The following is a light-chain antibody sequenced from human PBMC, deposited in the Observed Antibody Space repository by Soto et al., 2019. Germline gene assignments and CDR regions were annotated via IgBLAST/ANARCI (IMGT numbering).Light chain of an antibody. V-gene: IGKV1-39*01. Sequence: DIQLTQSLSSLSAFVEERVILTWLASQSISNDLNWYQQKPGKAPKLLIFAASSLQSGVPSRFSGSRSGPDFTLTISSLQPEDFATYYCQQSYSSPPTFGQGTKVDIK. J-gene: IGKJ1*01. CDR1: QSISND. CDR2: AAS. CDR3: QQSYSSPPT.